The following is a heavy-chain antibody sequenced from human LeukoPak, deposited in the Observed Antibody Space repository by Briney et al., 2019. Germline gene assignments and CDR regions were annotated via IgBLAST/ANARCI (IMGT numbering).Heavy chain of an antibody. CDR2: IYSGGST. CDR1: GFTVSSNY. CDR3: ARTGDSSGYYPFDY. J-gene: IGHJ4*02. V-gene: IGHV3-53*01. D-gene: IGHD3-22*01. Sequence: GGSLRLSCAASGFTVSSNYMSWDRQAPGKGLEWVSVIYSGGSTYYADSVKGRFTISRDNSKNTLYLQMNSLRAEDTAVYYCARTGDSSGYYPFDYWGQGTPVTVSS.